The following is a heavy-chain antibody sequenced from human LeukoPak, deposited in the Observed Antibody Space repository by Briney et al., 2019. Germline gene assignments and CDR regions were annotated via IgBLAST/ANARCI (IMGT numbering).Heavy chain of an antibody. CDR3: ARVVCGGDCYLGY. CDR1: GYTFTSFG. D-gene: IGHD2-21*02. CDR2: ISAYNGNT. J-gene: IGHJ4*02. Sequence: GASVKVSYKASGYTFTSFGISWVRQAAGQGLEWMGWISAYNGNTNYAQKLQGRVTMTTDTSTSTAYMELRSLRSDDTAVYYCARVVCGGDCYLGYWGQGTLVTVSS. V-gene: IGHV1-18*01.